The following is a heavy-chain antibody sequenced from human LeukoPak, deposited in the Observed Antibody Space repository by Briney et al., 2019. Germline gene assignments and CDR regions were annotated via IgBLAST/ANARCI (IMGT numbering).Heavy chain of an antibody. CDR3: ARMSNQVIAAAGGDY. Sequence: KPSETPSLTCAVYGGSFSGYYWSWIRQPPGKGLEWVGEINHSGSTNYNPSLKSRVTISVDTSKNQFSLKLSSVTAADTAVYYCARMSNQVIAAAGGDYWGQGTLVTVSS. D-gene: IGHD6-13*01. V-gene: IGHV4-34*01. CDR1: GGSFSGYY. CDR2: INHSGST. J-gene: IGHJ4*02.